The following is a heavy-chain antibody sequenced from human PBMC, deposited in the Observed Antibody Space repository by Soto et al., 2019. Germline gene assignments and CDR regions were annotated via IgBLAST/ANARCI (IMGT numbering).Heavy chain of an antibody. CDR2: VIPMVGTT. D-gene: IGHD1-1*01. CDR3: ARGSGSRVRDYYYGMDV. Sequence: QVQLVQSGAEVKKPGSSVKVSCKASGGIFSTYVITWVRQAPGQGLEWMGGVIPMVGTTNYAQKFQGRVTITADESTSTNYMELSSLRSEDTAMYYCARGSGSRVRDYYYGMDVWGQGTTVTVSS. V-gene: IGHV1-69*01. J-gene: IGHJ6*02. CDR1: GGIFSTYV.